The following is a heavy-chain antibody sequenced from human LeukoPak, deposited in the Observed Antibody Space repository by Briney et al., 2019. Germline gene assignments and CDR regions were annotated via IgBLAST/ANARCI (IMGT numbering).Heavy chain of an antibody. CDR1: GGSIRSYY. CDR2: IYNSVRT. Sequence: SETLSLTRTVSGGSIRSYYWSWIRQPPGKGLEWIGYIYNSVRTNYNPSLKSRVTISVDTSKNRLSLKLSSVTAADTAVYFCVRDLVATIDHYYYGMDVWGQGTTVTVSS. CDR3: VRDLVATIDHYYYGMDV. J-gene: IGHJ6*02. V-gene: IGHV4-59*01. D-gene: IGHD5-12*01.